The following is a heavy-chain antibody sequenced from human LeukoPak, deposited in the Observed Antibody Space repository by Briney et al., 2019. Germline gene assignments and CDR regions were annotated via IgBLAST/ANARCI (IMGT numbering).Heavy chain of an antibody. CDR2: ISWNSGSI. V-gene: IGHV3-9*01. Sequence: GRSLRLYCAASGFTFDDYAMHWVRHAPGKGLEWVSGISWNSGSIGYADSVKGRFTISRDNAKNSLYLQMNSLRAEDTAVYYCARDPSLFYYYFDYWGQGTLVTVSS. J-gene: IGHJ4*02. CDR1: GFTFDDYA. CDR3: ARDPSLFYYYFDY. D-gene: IGHD1-26*01.